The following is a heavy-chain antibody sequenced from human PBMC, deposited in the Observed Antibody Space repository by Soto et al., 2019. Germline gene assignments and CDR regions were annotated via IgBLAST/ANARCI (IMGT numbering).Heavy chain of an antibody. CDR3: ARQGSGTEYPQYFYYGMDV. V-gene: IGHV1-2*02. CDR1: VYTFTADY. D-gene: IGHD6-19*01. J-gene: IGHJ6*02. Sequence: QVQLVQSGAEVEKPGASVRVSCKTSVYTFTADYIHWVRQATGRGLEWMGWINPNSGVANYAQNFQGRVTMTRVTSISTVYLDLSKMRSEDTTVYYCARQGSGTEYPQYFYYGMDVWGQGTT. CDR2: INPNSGVA.